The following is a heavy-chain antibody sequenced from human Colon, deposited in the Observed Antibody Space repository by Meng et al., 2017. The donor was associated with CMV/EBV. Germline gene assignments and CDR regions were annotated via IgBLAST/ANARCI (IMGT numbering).Heavy chain of an antibody. D-gene: IGHD3-22*01. J-gene: IGHJ1*01. CDR2: INPNSGGT. V-gene: IGHV1-2*02. CDR1: GYTFTGYY. Sequence: GPAVQSGVEVKKPGTSVKVSCKASGYTFTGYYMRWVRQAPGQGLEWMGWINPNSGGTNYAQKFQGRVTMTRDTSISTAYMELSRLRSDDTAVYYCATVSSGYYLYFQHWGQGTLVTVSS. CDR3: ATVSSGYYLYFQH.